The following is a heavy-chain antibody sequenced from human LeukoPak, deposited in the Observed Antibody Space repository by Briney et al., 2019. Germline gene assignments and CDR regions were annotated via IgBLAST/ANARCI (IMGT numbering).Heavy chain of an antibody. J-gene: IGHJ6*03. V-gene: IGHV1-2*02. CDR1: GYTFSDYY. CDR2: IDPNSGGT. CDR3: ARDPSHYYYMDV. Sequence: GASVTVSCKASGYTFSDYYLHWVRQAPGQGLEWMGWIDPNSGGTNYAQKFQGRVTMTRDTSISTVYMELSRLRSDDTAVYYCARDPSHYYYMDVWGKGTTVTVSS.